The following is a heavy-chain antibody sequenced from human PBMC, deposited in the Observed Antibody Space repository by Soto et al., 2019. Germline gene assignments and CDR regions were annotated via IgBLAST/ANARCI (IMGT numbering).Heavy chain of an antibody. J-gene: IGHJ4*02. CDR2: IYYSGST. CDR3: ARRGLAAAAPFDY. V-gene: IGHV4-59*08. D-gene: IGHD6-13*01. Sequence: SETPSLTCTVSGGSISSYYWSWIRQPPGKGLEWIGYIYYSGSTNYNPSLKSRVTISVDTSKNQFSLKLSSVTAADTAVYYCARRGLAAAAPFDYWGQGTLVTVSS. CDR1: GGSISSYY.